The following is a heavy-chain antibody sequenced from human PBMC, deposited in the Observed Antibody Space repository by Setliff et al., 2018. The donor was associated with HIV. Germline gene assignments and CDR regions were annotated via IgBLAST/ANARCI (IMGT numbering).Heavy chain of an antibody. J-gene: IGHJ4*02. V-gene: IGHV4-39*01. Sequence: PSETLSLTCTVSGGSINSTSYYWGWIRQPQGNGLEWIVSIYHTGSTHYKPSLKSRVTISVDTSKNQFSLRLSSVAAGDTAVYYCARSIVPVASGYYYFEYWGQGTLVTVSS. CDR1: GGSINSTSYY. CDR3: ARSIVPVASGYYYFEY. D-gene: IGHD3-3*01. CDR2: IYHTGST.